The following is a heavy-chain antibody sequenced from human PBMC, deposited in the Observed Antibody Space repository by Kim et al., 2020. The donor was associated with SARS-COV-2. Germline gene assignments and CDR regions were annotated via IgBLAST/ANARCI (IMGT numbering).Heavy chain of an antibody. CDR3: AKVDFTYYYDSSGYAFDY. CDR2: ISGSGGST. V-gene: IGHV3-23*01. D-gene: IGHD3-22*01. J-gene: IGHJ4*02. Sequence: GGSLRLSCAASGFTFSSYAMSWVRQAPGKGLEWVSAISGSGGSTYYADSVKGRFTISRDNSKNTLYLQMNSLRAEDTAVYYCAKVDFTYYYDSSGYAFDYWGQGTLVTVSS. CDR1: GFTFSSYA.